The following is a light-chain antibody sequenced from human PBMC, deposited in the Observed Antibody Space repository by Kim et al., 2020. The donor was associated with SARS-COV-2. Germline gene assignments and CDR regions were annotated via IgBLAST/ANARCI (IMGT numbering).Light chain of an antibody. CDR1: GLGDKF. J-gene: IGLJ7*01. CDR3: QAWDSSAGV. CDR2: QDT. Sequence: VSPGQTASITCSGSGLGDKFAFWYQQKPGQSPVLVIYQDTRRPSGIPELFSGSNSGNTATLTISGTQAMDEADYYCQAWDSSAGVFGGGTQLTVL. V-gene: IGLV3-1*01.